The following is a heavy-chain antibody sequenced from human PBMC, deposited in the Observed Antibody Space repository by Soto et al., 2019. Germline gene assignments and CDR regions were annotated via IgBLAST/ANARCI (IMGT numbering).Heavy chain of an antibody. CDR1: GFTFSSYA. V-gene: IGHV3-30-3*01. J-gene: IGHJ4*02. D-gene: IGHD3-22*01. CDR2: ISYDGSNK. Sequence: GGSLRLSCAASGFTFSSYAMHWVRQAPGKGLEWVAVISYDGSNKYYADSVKGRFTISRDNAKNSLYLQMNSLRAEDTAVYYCAQSFDDSSGYYYFDYWGQGTLVTVSS. CDR3: AQSFDDSSGYYYFDY.